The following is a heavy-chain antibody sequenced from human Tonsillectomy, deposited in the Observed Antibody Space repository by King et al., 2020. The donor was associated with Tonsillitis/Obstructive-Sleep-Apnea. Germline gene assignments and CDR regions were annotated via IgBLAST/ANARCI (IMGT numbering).Heavy chain of an antibody. J-gene: IGHJ4*02. Sequence: HVQLQQWGAGLLKPSETLSLTCAVYGGSLSGYYWSWIRQPPGKGLEWIGEISHSGSTNYNPSLKSRVTISVDTSKSKNQFSLRLRSVTAADTAVYYCATDEYDDYGRDYWGQGTLVTVSS. CDR3: ATDEYDDYGRDY. D-gene: IGHD4-17*01. CDR2: ISHSGST. CDR1: GGSLSGYY. V-gene: IGHV4-34*01.